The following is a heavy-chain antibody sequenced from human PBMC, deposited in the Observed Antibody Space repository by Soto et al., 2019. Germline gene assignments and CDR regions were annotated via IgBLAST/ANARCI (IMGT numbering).Heavy chain of an antibody. J-gene: IGHJ1*01. CDR3: AHKCGGGPCRTPKGPTPNGFSY. V-gene: IGHV2-5*02. CDR2: MYWEDDK. CDR1: GFSLNSTGVS. D-gene: IGHD2-21*01. Sequence: QITLKESGPTLVKPTQTLTLTCTFSGFSLNSTGVSVGWFRQPPGKALEGLALMYWEDDKRYRPSLKSRLTVTRDASKDQVLLTMTNVDPADTATCFCAHKCGGGPCRTPKGPTPNGFSYWCQGTMVTFSS.